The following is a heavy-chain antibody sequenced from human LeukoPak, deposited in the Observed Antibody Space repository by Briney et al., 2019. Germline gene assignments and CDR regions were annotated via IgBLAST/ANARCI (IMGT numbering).Heavy chain of an antibody. Sequence: KPSETLSLTCTVSGGSISSYYWSWIRQPPGKGLEWIGYIYYSGSTNYNPSLKSRVTISVDTSKNQFSLKLSSVTAADTAVYYCARERDVGYSSSSNHFDYWGQGTLVTVSS. D-gene: IGHD6-6*01. V-gene: IGHV4-59*01. CDR1: GGSISSYY. CDR3: ARERDVGYSSSSNHFDY. J-gene: IGHJ4*02. CDR2: IYYSGST.